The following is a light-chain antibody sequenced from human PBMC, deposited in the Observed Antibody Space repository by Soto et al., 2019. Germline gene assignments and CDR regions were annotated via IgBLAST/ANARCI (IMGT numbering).Light chain of an antibody. CDR3: QQYYSTPIT. CDR2: GAS. J-gene: IGKJ5*01. Sequence: EIVLTQSPCTLSLSPGDGATLSCRASQSVSSGYLAWYQQKPGQAPRLLIYGASRRATGIPDRFSGSGSGTDFTLTIDSLQAEDVAVYYCQQYYSTPITFGQGTRLEI. V-gene: IGKV3-20*01. CDR1: QSVSSGY.